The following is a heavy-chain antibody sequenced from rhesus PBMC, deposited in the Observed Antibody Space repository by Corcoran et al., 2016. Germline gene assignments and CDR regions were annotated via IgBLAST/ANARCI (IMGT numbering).Heavy chain of an antibody. D-gene: IGHD2-2*01. Sequence: QVTLKESGPALVKPTQTLTLNCTFSGFSISTSGMGVGWIRQPPGKALEWLALIYWDDDKYYSTSLKSKLTISKDTSKNQVVLTMTNMDPVDTATYYCARRSCTSTTCYFYFDYWGQGVLVTVSS. J-gene: IGHJ4*01. V-gene: IGHV2-174*01. CDR2: IYWDDDK. CDR1: GFSISTSGMG. CDR3: ARRSCTSTTCYFYFDY.